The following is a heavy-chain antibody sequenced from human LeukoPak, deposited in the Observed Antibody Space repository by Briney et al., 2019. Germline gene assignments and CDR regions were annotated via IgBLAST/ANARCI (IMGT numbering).Heavy chain of an antibody. J-gene: IGHJ4*02. D-gene: IGHD3-22*01. Sequence: QPGGSLRLSCAASGFTFSSYAMSWVRQAPGKGLEWVSAISGSGGSTYYADSVKGRFTISRDNSKNTLYLQMNSLRAEDTAVYYCAKRYFFDTSGFFSYLDYWGQGTLVTVSS. CDR2: ISGSGGST. CDR3: AKRYFFDTSGFFSYLDY. CDR1: GFTFSSYA. V-gene: IGHV3-23*01.